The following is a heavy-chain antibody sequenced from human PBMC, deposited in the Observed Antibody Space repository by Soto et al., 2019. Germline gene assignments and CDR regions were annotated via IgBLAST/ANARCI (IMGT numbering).Heavy chain of an antibody. V-gene: IGHV1-69*13. J-gene: IGHJ6*02. CDR1: GGTFSSYA. CDR2: IIPIFGTA. CDR3: APHGLPPLYYGMDV. D-gene: IGHD2-15*01. Sequence: GASVKVSCKASGGTFSSYAISWVRQAPGQGLEWMGGIIPIFGTANYAQKFQGRVTITADESTSTAYMELSSLRSEDTAVYYCAPHGLPPLYYGMDVWGQGTTVTVSS.